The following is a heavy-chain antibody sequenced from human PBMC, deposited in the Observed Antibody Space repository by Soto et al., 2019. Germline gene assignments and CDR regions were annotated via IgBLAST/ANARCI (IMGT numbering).Heavy chain of an antibody. CDR3: ARGPEWGDRGNWFDP. J-gene: IGHJ5*02. Sequence: PSETLSLTCTVSGGSISSYYWSWIRHPAGKGLEWIGRIYTSGSTNYNPSLKSRVTMSVDTSKNQFSLKLSSVTAADTAVYYCARGPEWGDRGNWFDPWGQGTLVTVSS. D-gene: IGHD3-10*01. V-gene: IGHV4-4*07. CDR1: GGSISSYY. CDR2: IYTSGST.